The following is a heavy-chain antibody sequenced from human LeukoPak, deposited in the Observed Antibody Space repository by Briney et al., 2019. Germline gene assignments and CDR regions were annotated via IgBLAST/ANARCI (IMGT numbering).Heavy chain of an antibody. CDR1: GFTFSSYS. CDR2: ISSSSSYI. D-gene: IGHD5-18*01. Sequence: PGGSLRLSCAASGFTFSSYSMNWVRQAPGKGLEWVSSISSSSSYIYYADSVKGRFTISRDHAKNSLYLQMNSLRAEDAAVYYCARGVIQLWSDNWFDPWGQGTLVTVSS. V-gene: IGHV3-21*01. J-gene: IGHJ5*02. CDR3: ARGVIQLWSDNWFDP.